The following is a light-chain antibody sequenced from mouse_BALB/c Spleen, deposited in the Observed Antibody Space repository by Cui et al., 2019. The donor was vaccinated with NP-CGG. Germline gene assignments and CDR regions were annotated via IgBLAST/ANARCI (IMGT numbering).Light chain of an antibody. CDR3: ALWYSNHWV. CDR2: GTN. J-gene: IGLJ1*01. CDR1: TGTITNSNY. Sequence: AVVTRESAPTTSPGETVTLTCRSSTGTITNSNYANWVQEKPDHLFTGLIGGTNNRAPGVPARFSGSLIGDKAALTITGAQTEDEAIYFCALWYSNHWVFGGGTKLIVL. V-gene: IGLV1*01.